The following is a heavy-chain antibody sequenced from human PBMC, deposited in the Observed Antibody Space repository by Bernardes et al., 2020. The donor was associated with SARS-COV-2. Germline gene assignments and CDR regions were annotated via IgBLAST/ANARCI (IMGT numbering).Heavy chain of an antibody. CDR3: ATGGTSRRYDY. CDR1: GFTFSNYC. CDR2: IRSDGSTT. D-gene: IGHD3-10*01. V-gene: IGHV3-74*01. Sequence: GGSLRLSCAASGFTFSNYCMHWVRQAPGKGLVWVSGIRSDGSTTNYADSVKGRFTISRDNAKNTLYLQMNSLRAEDTAVYYCATGGTSRRYDYSSQGTLFTVS. J-gene: IGHJ4*02.